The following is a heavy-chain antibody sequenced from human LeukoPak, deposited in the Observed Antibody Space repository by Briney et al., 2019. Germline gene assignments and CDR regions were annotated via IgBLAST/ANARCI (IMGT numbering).Heavy chain of an antibody. D-gene: IGHD2-21*02. J-gene: IGHJ4*02. Sequence: GESLRLSCAASGFTFSSDWMHWVRQAPGEGLVWVSRINNDGGSTSYADSVKGRFTISRDNAKNTLYLQMNSLRAEDTAVYYCARAGGSGDFYIVYWGQGALVTVSP. V-gene: IGHV3-74*01. CDR3: ARAGGSGDFYIVY. CDR1: GFTFSSDW. CDR2: INNDGGST.